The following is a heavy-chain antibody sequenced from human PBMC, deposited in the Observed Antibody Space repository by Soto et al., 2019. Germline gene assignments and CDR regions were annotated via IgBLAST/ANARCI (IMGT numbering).Heavy chain of an antibody. D-gene: IGHD6-19*01. CDR3: AKGNGWYYY. CDR1: GGSFSGYY. Sequence: SETLSLTCAVYGGSFSGYYWSWIRQPPGKGLEWIGEINHSGSTNYNPSLKSRVTISVDTSKNQFSPKLSSVTAADTAVYYCAKGNGWYYYWGQGTLVTVSS. V-gene: IGHV4-34*01. CDR2: INHSGST. J-gene: IGHJ4*01.